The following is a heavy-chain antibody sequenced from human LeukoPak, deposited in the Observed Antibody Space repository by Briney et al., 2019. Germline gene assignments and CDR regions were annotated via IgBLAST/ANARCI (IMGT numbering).Heavy chain of an antibody. CDR2: ISSSSRYI. CDR3: ALRSNRYNWNPKFDY. V-gene: IGHV3-21*01. J-gene: IGHJ4*02. D-gene: IGHD1-20*01. CDR1: GFTFSSYS. Sequence: GGSLRLSCAASGFTFSSYSMNWVRQAPGKGPEWVSSISSSSRYIYYADSVKGRLTISRDNAKNSLYLQMNSLRADDTAVYYCALRSNRYNWNPKFDYWGQGTLVTVSS.